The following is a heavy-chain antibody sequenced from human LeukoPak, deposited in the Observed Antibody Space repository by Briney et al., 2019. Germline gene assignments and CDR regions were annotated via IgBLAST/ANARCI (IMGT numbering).Heavy chain of an antibody. D-gene: IGHD5-12*01. CDR3: TRSRRPSIVALLTWFDP. J-gene: IGHJ5*02. V-gene: IGHV3-7*05. CDR1: GFTFNAFW. Sequence: PGGSLRLSCAASGFTFNAFWMSWVRQAPGKGLEWVANIKQDGSEKYYVDSVKGRFTISRDNAKNSLYLEMNSLRAEDTAVYYCTRSRRPSIVALLTWFDPWGQGSLVTVSS. CDR2: IKQDGSEK.